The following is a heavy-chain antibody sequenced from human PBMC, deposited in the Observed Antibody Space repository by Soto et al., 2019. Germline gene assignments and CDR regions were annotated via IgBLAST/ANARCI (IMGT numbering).Heavy chain of an antibody. CDR2: IIPIFGTA. CDR1: GGTFSSYA. J-gene: IGHJ2*01. Sequence: QVQLVQSGAEVKKPGSSVKVSCKASGGTFSSYAISWVRQAPGQGLEWMGGIIPIFGTANYAQKFQGRVTITAGESTSTAYMELSSLRSEDTAVYYGARGPMIVVANDGYFDLWGRGTLVTVSS. V-gene: IGHV1-69*01. CDR3: ARGPMIVVANDGYFDL. D-gene: IGHD3-22*01.